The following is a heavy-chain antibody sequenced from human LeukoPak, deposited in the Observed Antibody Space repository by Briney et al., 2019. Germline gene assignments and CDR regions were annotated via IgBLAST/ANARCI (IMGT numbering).Heavy chain of an antibody. V-gene: IGHV3-21*01. D-gene: IGHD3-10*01. CDR1: GFTFSSYG. CDR3: ARDRGELWFGELLPFDY. CDR2: ISSSSSYI. Sequence: PGGSLRLSCAASGFTFSSYGMNWVRQAPGKGLEWVSSISSSSSYIYYADSVKGRFTISRDNAKNSLYLQMNSLRAEDTAVYYCARDRGELWFGELLPFDYWGQGTLVTVSS. J-gene: IGHJ4*02.